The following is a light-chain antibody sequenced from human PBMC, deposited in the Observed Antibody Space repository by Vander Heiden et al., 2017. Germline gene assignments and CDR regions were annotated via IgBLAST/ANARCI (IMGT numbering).Light chain of an antibody. CDR3: QQYCSSRWT. CDR2: GAS. J-gene: IGKJ1*01. V-gene: IGKV3-20*01. CDR1: QSVSSSY. Sequence: EIVLTQSPGTLSLSPGERATLSGRASQSVSSSYLAWYQQKPGQAPRLLIYGASSRATGIPDRFSGSGSGTDFTLTISRLEPEDFAVYYCQQYCSSRWTFGQGTKVEIK.